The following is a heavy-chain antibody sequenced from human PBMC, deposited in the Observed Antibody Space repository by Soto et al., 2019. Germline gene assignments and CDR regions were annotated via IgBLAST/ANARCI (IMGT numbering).Heavy chain of an antibody. J-gene: IGHJ6*02. CDR2: IYQSGTT. CDR3: ARLSPTTYYGMDV. Sequence: QLQLQETGSGLVRPSETLSLTCAVSGDSINRGDYSWNWIRQPPGKALEWIGNIYQSGTTSYNPSLKSRLTISIDRSENQFSLRLTSVTAADSAVYYCARLSPTTYYGMDVWGQGTTVTVSS. CDR1: GDSINRGDYS. D-gene: IGHD1-7*01. V-gene: IGHV4-30-2*01.